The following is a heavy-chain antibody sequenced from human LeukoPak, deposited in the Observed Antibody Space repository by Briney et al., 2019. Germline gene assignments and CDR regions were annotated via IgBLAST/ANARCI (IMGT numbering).Heavy chain of an antibody. CDR2: INWNGGST. CDR1: GFTFDDYG. CDR3: AREYCSSTNCYNFDY. J-gene: IGHJ4*02. Sequence: GGSLRLSCAASGFTFDDYGMSWVRQAPGKGLEWVSGINWNGGSTGYADSVKGRFTISRDNAKNSLYLQMNSLRAEDTALYYCAREYCSSTNCYNFDYWGQGTLVTVSS. D-gene: IGHD2-2*02. V-gene: IGHV3-20*04.